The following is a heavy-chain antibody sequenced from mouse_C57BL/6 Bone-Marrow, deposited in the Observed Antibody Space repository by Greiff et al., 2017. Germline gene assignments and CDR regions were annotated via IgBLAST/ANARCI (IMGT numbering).Heavy chain of an antibody. V-gene: IGHV2-2*01. Sequence: VQLQQSGPGLVQPSQSLSITCTVSGFSLTSYGVHWVRQSPGKGLEWLGVIWSGGSTDYNAAFISRLSISKDNSKSQVFCKMNSLQADDTAIYYCARNWDRFAYWGQGTLVTVSA. D-gene: IGHD4-1*01. J-gene: IGHJ3*01. CDR2: IWSGGST. CDR1: GFSLTSYG. CDR3: ARNWDRFAY.